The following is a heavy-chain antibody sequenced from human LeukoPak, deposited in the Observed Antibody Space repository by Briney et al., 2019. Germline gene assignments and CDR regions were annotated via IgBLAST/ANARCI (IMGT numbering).Heavy chain of an antibody. Sequence: PSETLSLTCTVSGGSIGTNSFHWCWIRQPPGKGLEWIGSLHYSGDTYYSPSLQSRVTISGDTSKNQFSLKLTSVTAADTAFYYCASDNYWGQGTLVTVSS. D-gene: IGHD3-9*01. J-gene: IGHJ4*02. V-gene: IGHV4-39*01. CDR2: LHYSGDT. CDR3: ASDNY. CDR1: GGSIGTNSFH.